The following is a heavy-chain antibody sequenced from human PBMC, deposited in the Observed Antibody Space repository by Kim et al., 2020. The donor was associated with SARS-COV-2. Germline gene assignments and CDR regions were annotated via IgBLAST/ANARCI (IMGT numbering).Heavy chain of an antibody. V-gene: IGHV4-34*01. Sequence: SETLSLTCAVYGGSFSGYYWSWSRQPPGKGMEWMGEINHSGSTNNNPSLKSRVTISVDTSKNQFSLKLSSVTAADTAVYYCASSIGFVRGVIKSHWGQGTLVTVSS. D-gene: IGHD3-10*01. CDR2: INHSGST. J-gene: IGHJ4*02. CDR1: GGSFSGYY. CDR3: ASSIGFVRGVIKSH.